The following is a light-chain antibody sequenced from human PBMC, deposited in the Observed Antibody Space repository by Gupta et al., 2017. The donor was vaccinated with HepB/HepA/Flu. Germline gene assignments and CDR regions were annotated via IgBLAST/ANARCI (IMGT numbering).Light chain of an antibody. CDR1: QSINTW. CDR2: MVS. Sequence: DILMTQSPSTLSASVGDRVTITCRASQSINTWLAWYQQKPGKAPKLLIYMVSSLKSGVPSRLSGSASGTEFTLTISSLQPDDSATYYCQQYNSYPWTFGQGTKVEIK. J-gene: IGKJ1*01. CDR3: QQYNSYPWT. V-gene: IGKV1-5*03.